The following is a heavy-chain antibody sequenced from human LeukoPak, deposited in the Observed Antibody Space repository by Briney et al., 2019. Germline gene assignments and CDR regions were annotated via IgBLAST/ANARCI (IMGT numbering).Heavy chain of an antibody. CDR3: AKGLTPVLLWFGEQKGDY. Sequence: GGSLRLSCAASGFTFSSYGMSWVRQAPGKGLEWVSAISGSGGSTYYADSVKGRFTISRDNSKNTLYLQMNSLRAEDTAVYYCAKGLTPVLLWFGEQKGDYWGQGTLVTVSS. CDR2: ISGSGGST. J-gene: IGHJ4*02. CDR1: GFTFSSYG. V-gene: IGHV3-23*01. D-gene: IGHD3-10*01.